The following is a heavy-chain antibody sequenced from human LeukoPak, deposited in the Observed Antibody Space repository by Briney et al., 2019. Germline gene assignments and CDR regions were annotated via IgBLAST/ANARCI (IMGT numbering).Heavy chain of an antibody. Sequence: GGSLRLSCAASGFTFSSYAMSWVRQAPGKGLEWVSAISGSGGSTYYADSVKGRFTISRDNSKNTLYLQMNSLRAEDTAVYYCAKDTTSPKTRYCGGDCYSGPDYWGQGTLVTVSS. D-gene: IGHD2-21*01. V-gene: IGHV3-23*01. CDR3: AKDTTSPKTRYCGGDCYSGPDY. CDR2: ISGSGGST. J-gene: IGHJ4*02. CDR1: GFTFSSYA.